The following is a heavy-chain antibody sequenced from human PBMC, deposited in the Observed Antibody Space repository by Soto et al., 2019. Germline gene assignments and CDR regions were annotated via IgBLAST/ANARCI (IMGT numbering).Heavy chain of an antibody. D-gene: IGHD6-6*01. CDR3: ARDRWSSSSPYYYYGMDV. Sequence: GGSLRLSCAASGFTLSSYWMHWVRQAPGKGLVWVSRINSDGSSTSYADSVKGRFTISRDNAKNTLYLQMNSLRAEDTAVYYCARDRWSSSSPYYYYGMDVWGQGTTVTVSS. CDR2: INSDGSST. V-gene: IGHV3-74*01. CDR1: GFTLSSYW. J-gene: IGHJ6*02.